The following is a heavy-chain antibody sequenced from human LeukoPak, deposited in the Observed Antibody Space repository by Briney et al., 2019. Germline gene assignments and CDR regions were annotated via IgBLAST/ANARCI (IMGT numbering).Heavy chain of an antibody. Sequence: GGSLRFSCAASGFTFSSYGMHWVRQAPGKGLEWVAFIRYDGSNKYYADSVKSRFTISRDNSKNTLYLQMNSLRAEDTAVYYCARDSANPPGYYYYYMDVWGKGTTVTVSS. CDR3: ARDSANPPGYYYYYMDV. CDR2: IRYDGSNK. V-gene: IGHV3-30*02. J-gene: IGHJ6*03. CDR1: GFTFSSYG. D-gene: IGHD1-14*01.